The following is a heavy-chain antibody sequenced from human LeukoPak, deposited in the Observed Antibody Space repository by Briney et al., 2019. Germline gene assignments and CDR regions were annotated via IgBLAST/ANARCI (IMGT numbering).Heavy chain of an antibody. V-gene: IGHV1-69*13. CDR3: ASLGYYDSSGYRGIVDY. D-gene: IGHD3-22*01. J-gene: IGHJ4*02. CDR1: GGTFSSYA. Sequence: SVKVSCKASGGTFSSYAISWVRQAPGQGLEWMGGIIPIFGTANYAQKFQGRVTITADESTSTAYMELSSLRSEDTAVYYCASLGYYDSSGYRGIVDYWGQGTLVTVSS. CDR2: IIPIFGTA.